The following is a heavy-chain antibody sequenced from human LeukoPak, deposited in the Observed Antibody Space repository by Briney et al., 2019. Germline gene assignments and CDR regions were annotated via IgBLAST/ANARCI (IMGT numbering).Heavy chain of an antibody. CDR2: IHNDGTMG. V-gene: IGHV3-30*02. D-gene: IGHD3-16*01. J-gene: IGHJ6*04. CDR1: GFTFSRLG. Sequence: PGGSLRLSCAASGFTFSRLGMQWVRQAPGKGLECVAVIHNDGTMGQYADSVKGRFTISKDFSRNTLYLQMNSLRDDDTAVYYCAKEGDEFRGYLDVWGKGTTVTVSS. CDR3: AKEGDEFRGYLDV.